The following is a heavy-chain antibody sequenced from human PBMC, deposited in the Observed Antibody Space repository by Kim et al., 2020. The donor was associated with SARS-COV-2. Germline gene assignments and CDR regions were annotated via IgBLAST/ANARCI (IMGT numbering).Heavy chain of an antibody. V-gene: IGHV4-31*03. CDR3: ARERRSLGYCSSTSCYETLFGRFDP. CDR2: IYYSGST. J-gene: IGHJ5*02. CDR1: GGSISSGGYY. Sequence: SETLSLTCTVSGGSISSGGYYWSWIRQHPGKGLEWIGYIYYSGSTYYNPSLKSRVTISVDTSKNQFSLKLSSVTAADTAVYYCARERRSLGYCSSTSCYETLFGRFDPWGQGTLVTVSS. D-gene: IGHD2-2*01.